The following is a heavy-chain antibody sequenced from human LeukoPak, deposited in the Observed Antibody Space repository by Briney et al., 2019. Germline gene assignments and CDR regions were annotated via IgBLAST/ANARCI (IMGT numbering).Heavy chain of an antibody. Sequence: GGSLRLSCAASGFTLSSYGMHWVRQAPGKGLEWVAIISYDGSNKYYADSVKGRFTISRDNSMDTLYLQMNSLRAEDTAVYYCARPPHSCSSTSCYSQYWGQGTLVSVSS. V-gene: IGHV3-30*03. CDR3: ARPPHSCSSTSCYSQY. D-gene: IGHD2-2*01. CDR1: GFTLSSYG. CDR2: ISYDGSNK. J-gene: IGHJ4*02.